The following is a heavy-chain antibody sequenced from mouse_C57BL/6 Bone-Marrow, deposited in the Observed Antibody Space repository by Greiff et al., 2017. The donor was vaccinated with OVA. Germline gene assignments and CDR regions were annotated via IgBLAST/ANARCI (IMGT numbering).Heavy chain of an antibody. V-gene: IGHV1-50*01. Sequence: QVQLQQPGAELVKPGASVKLSCKASGYTFTSYWMPWVKQRPGQGLEWIGEIDPSDSYTNYNQKFKGKATLTVDTSSSTAYMQLSSLTSEDSAVYYCARTVNWVYAMDYWGQGTSVTVSS. J-gene: IGHJ4*01. CDR3: ARTVNWVYAMDY. CDR1: GYTFTSYW. D-gene: IGHD4-1*01. CDR2: IDPSDSYT.